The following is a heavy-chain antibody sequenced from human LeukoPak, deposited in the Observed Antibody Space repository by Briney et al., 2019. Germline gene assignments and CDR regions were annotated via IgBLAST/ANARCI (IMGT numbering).Heavy chain of an antibody. Sequence: GGSLRLSCAASGFTFSSYGMSRVRQAPGKGLEWVSAISGSGSSTYYAASVKGRFTISRDNSKNSIYLEMKDLRIEDTALYYCAKDMEDYGGNSFDSWGEGTLVTVSS. CDR2: ISGSGSST. J-gene: IGHJ5*01. D-gene: IGHD4-23*01. V-gene: IGHV3-23*01. CDR3: AKDMEDYGGNSFDS. CDR1: GFTFSSYG.